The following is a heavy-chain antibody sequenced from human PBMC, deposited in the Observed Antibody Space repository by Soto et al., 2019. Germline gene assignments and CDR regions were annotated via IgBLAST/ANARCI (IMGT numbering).Heavy chain of an antibody. CDR2: IYNSGST. CDR3: ARGSDFLYYYGMDV. V-gene: IGHV4-30-2*01. CDR1: GGSISSGGYS. D-gene: IGHD5-12*01. J-gene: IGHJ6*02. Sequence: SETLSLTCAVSGGSISSGGYSWNWIRQPPGKGLEWIGYIYNSGSTLYNPSLKSRVNISVDKSKNQFSLKLSSVTAADTAVYYCARGSDFLYYYGMDVWGQGTTVTVSS.